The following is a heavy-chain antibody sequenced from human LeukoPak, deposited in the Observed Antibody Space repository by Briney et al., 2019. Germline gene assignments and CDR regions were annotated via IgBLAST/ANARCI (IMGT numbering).Heavy chain of an antibody. Sequence: ASVKVSCKASGYTFTSYGISWVRQAPGQGLEWMGWISAYNGNTNYAQKLQGRVTLTTDTSTSTAYMELRSLRSDGTAVYYSARDPSYYDFWRGYYNSGWFDPWGQGTLVTVSS. V-gene: IGHV1-18*01. D-gene: IGHD3-3*01. CDR1: GYTFTSYG. CDR2: ISAYNGNT. CDR3: ARDPSYYDFWRGYYNSGWFDP. J-gene: IGHJ5*02.